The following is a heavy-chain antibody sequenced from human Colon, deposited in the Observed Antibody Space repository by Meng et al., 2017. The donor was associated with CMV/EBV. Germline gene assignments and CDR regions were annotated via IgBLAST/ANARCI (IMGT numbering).Heavy chain of an antibody. CDR2: VYYSGST. CDR3: ARVRGGAATGYYGLDF. CDR1: GGSVSSGYTY. Sequence: GSLRLSCTVSGGSVSSGYTYWSWIRQPPGQGLEWIGYVYYSGSTNYNPSLKSRVTISVDTSKNEFSLRLNSVTAADTAVYFCARVRGGAATGYYGLDFWGQGTTVTVSS. D-gene: IGHD1-14*01. J-gene: IGHJ6*02. V-gene: IGHV4-61*01.